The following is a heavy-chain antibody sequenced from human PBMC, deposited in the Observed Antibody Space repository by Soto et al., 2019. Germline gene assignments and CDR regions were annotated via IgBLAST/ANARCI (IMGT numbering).Heavy chain of an antibody. Sequence: GGSLRLSCAASGFTFSTYSMTWVRQAPGKGLEWVSGITFGGRYTFYADSVKGRFTISRDDSKNTLYLQMNSLSPGDTALYYCTKDLRPGTAMVNPFDYWGQGTLVTVSS. V-gene: IGHV3-23*01. CDR3: TKDLRPGTAMVNPFDY. CDR2: ITFGGRYT. CDR1: GFTFSTYS. D-gene: IGHD5-18*01. J-gene: IGHJ4*02.